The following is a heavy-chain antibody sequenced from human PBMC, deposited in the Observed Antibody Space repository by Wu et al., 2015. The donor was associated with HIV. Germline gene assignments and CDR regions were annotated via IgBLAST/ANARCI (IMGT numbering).Heavy chain of an antibody. CDR2: IIPIFGTA. D-gene: IGHD3-3*01. Sequence: QVQLVQSGAEVKKPGSSVKVSCKASGGTFSSYAISWVRQAPGQGLEWMGGIIPIFGTANYAQKFQGRVTITADESTSTAYMELSSLRSEDTAVYYCARDEATDFWSGRGQTAFDIWGQGTMVTGLF. CDR3: ARDEATDFWSGRGQTAFDI. J-gene: IGHJ3*02. CDR1: GGTFSSYA. V-gene: IGHV1-69*12.